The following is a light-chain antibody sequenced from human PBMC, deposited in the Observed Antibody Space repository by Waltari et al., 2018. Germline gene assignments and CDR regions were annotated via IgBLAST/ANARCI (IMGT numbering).Light chain of an antibody. Sequence: EIVLTQSPGTLSLSSGERASLSCRASPSVSSSSLAWYQQKPGQAPRPLLYGASTRATDIADRFSGSGSGTDFTLTISRLEPEDFAVYYCLHCGGSPPYTFGQGTKLEI. CDR2: GAS. V-gene: IGKV3-20*01. CDR1: PSVSSSS. CDR3: LHCGGSPPYT. J-gene: IGKJ2*01.